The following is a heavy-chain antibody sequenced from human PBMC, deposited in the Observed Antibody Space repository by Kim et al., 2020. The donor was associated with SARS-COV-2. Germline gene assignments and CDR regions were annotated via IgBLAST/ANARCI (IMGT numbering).Heavy chain of an antibody. CDR3: AKGIYCSGDNCNARDGMDV. Sequence: GGSLRLSCAASGFIFSSYAMYWVRQAPGKGLEWVSVISDDGRKKYFADSVKGRFTMSRDNSQNMLYLQMSGLRPDDTAVYYCAKGIYCSGDNCNARDGMDVWGQGTTVTVSS. D-gene: IGHD2-15*01. V-gene: IGHV3-30*18. CDR1: GFIFSSYA. J-gene: IGHJ6*02. CDR2: ISDDGRKK.